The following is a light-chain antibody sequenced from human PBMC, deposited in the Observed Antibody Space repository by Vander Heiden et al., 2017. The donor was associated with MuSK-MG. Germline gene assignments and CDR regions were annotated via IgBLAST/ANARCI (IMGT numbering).Light chain of an antibody. CDR2: DVS. CDR1: SSEVGGNNY. V-gene: IGLV2-14*01. J-gene: IGLJ2*01. CDR3: SSYTSSSYVV. Sequence: QSALTQPASVSGSPGQSITISCTGTSSEVGGNNYVSWYQQHPGKAPKLMIYDVSKRPAGVSNRFSGSKSGNTASLTISGRQVEDEADYYCSSYTSSSYVVFGGGTKLTVL.